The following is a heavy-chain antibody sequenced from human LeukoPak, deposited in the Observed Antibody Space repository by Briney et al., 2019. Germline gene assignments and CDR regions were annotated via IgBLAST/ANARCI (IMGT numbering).Heavy chain of an antibody. V-gene: IGHV3-30*04. Sequence: GGSLRLSCAASGFTFSSYAMHWVRQAPGKGLEWVTVVSADGRTQLYSDSVKGRFTISRDNSLSTLHLQMNSLRTEDTAVYYCAREFGHNRWYFDYWGQGALVTVSS. CDR3: AREFGHNRWYFDY. D-gene: IGHD5-24*01. CDR1: GFTFSSYA. J-gene: IGHJ4*02. CDR2: VSADGRTQ.